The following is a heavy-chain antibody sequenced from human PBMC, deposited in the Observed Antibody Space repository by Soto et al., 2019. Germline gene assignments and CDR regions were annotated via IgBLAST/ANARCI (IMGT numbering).Heavy chain of an antibody. J-gene: IGHJ5*02. CDR2: ISGYNGNA. CDR1: GYTFSNYG. CDR3: ARREFFGGGTGCFDA. D-gene: IGHD3-10*01. Sequence: SVKVSCKASGYTFSNYGIAWVRQAPGQGLEYMGWISGYNGNADYVQKFQGRVTMTTDTSTTTAYMELRSLRSDDTAGYYWARREFFGGGTGCFDAWGQGTLGTVSS. V-gene: IGHV1-18*04.